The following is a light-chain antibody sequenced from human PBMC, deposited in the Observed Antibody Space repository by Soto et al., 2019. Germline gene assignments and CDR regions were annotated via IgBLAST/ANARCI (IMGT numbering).Light chain of an antibody. CDR3: QQYVRSPWT. CDR2: DAS. J-gene: IGKJ1*01. CDR1: QSVSSH. Sequence: EIVMTQSTDTLSVSPGEGSTVSCMASQSVSSHLAWYQHKPGQAPRLLFYDASTRATGIPARFSGSGSGTEFTLTISRLEPEDFAVYYCQQYVRSPWTFGQGTKVDIK. V-gene: IGKV3-15*01.